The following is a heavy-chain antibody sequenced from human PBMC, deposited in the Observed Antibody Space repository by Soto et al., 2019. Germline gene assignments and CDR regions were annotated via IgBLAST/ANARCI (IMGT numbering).Heavy chain of an antibody. J-gene: IGHJ4*02. CDR2: ISGSGGST. V-gene: IGHV3-23*01. D-gene: IGHD3-9*01. CDR1: GFTFSSYA. CDR3: AKVPVLRYFDWLSPGTGSPVFDY. Sequence: GGSLRLSCAASGFTFSSYAMSWVRQAPGKGLEWVSAISGSGGSTYYADSVKGRFTISRDNSKNTLYLQMNSLRAEDTAVYYCAKVPVLRYFDWLSPGTGSPVFDYWGQGTLVTVSS.